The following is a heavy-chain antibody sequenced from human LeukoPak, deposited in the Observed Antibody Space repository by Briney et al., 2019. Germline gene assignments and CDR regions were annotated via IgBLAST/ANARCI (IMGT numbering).Heavy chain of an antibody. CDR2: INPNSGGT. V-gene: IGHV1-2*02. CDR3: ARDGRNPGIAARPPPNDY. Sequence: ASVKVSCKASGYTFTGYYMHWVRQAPGQGLEWMGWINPNSGGTNYAQRFQGRVTMTRDTSTSTVHMELSSLRSEDTAVYYCARDGRNPGIAARPPPNDYWGQGTLVTVSS. CDR1: GYTFTGYY. J-gene: IGHJ4*02. D-gene: IGHD6-6*01.